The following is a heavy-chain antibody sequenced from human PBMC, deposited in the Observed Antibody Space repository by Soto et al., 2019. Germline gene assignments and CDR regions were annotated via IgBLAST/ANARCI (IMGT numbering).Heavy chain of an antibody. D-gene: IGHD3-10*01. Sequence: QLQLQESGPGLVKPSATLSLTCTVSGGSINNSSFYWGWVRQPPGKRLEWIGSIYYSGSAYYNPSLKSRLTISVDTSKNQCSLNLSSVTAADTAVYFCARRPLVRGIIPYYFDSWGQGTLVTVSS. V-gene: IGHV4-39*01. CDR1: GGSINNSSFY. J-gene: IGHJ4*02. CDR2: IYYSGSA. CDR3: ARRPLVRGIIPYYFDS.